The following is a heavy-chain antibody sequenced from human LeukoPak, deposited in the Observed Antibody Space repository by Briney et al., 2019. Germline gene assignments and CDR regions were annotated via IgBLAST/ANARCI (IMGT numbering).Heavy chain of an antibody. Sequence: GGSLRLSCAASGFTFSSYAMSWVRQAPGKGLEWVSAISGSGGSTYYADSVKGRFTISRDNSKNTLYLQMNSLRAEDTAVHYCAKDLEPEDIVVVVAANLGYDYWGQGTLVTVSS. D-gene: IGHD2-15*01. CDR1: GFTFSSYA. J-gene: IGHJ4*02. CDR2: ISGSGGST. CDR3: AKDLEPEDIVVVVAANLGYDY. V-gene: IGHV3-23*01.